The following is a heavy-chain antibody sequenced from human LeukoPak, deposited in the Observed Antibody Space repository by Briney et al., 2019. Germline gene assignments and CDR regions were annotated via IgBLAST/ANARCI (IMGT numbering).Heavy chain of an antibody. CDR2: INPSGGST. D-gene: IGHD5-18*01. V-gene: IGHV1-46*01. CDR3: ARARNSYAFDY. CDR1: GYTFTSYY. J-gene: IGHJ4*02. Sequence: GASVKVSCKASGYTFTSYYMHWVRQAPGQGLEWMGIINPSGGSTSYAQKFQGRVTMTRDTSTSTVYMELSSLRSGDTAVYYCARARNSYAFDYWGQGTLVTVSS.